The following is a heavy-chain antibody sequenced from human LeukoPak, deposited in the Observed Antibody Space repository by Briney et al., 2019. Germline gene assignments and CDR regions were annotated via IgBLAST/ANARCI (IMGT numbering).Heavy chain of an antibody. CDR2: IRYDGSDK. V-gene: IGHV3-30*02. CDR3: ARAVYDSSGYDYDAFDI. D-gene: IGHD3-22*01. J-gene: IGHJ3*02. Sequence: GGSLRLSCEASVFTFGSYGMHWVRQAPGKGLEWVAYIRYDGSDKYYADSVMGRFTISRDNSKTTLFLQMNSLRAEDTAVYYCARAVYDSSGYDYDAFDIWGQGTMVTVSS. CDR1: VFTFGSYG.